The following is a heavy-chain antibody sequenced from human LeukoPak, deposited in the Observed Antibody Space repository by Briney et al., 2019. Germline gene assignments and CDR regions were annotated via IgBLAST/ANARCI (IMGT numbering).Heavy chain of an antibody. J-gene: IGHJ4*02. CDR2: ITSSSSYI. D-gene: IGHD4-17*01. CDR1: GFTFSTYN. V-gene: IGHV3-21*01. Sequence: GESLRLSCAASGFTFSTYNMNWVRQAPGKGLEWVSSITSSSSYIYYADSVKGRFTISRDNAKNSLYLQMNSLRAEDTAVYYCARLDYGDYIDYWGQGTLVTVSS. CDR3: ARLDYGDYIDY.